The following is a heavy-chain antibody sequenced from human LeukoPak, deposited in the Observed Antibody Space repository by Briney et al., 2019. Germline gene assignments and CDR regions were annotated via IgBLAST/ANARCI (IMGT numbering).Heavy chain of an antibody. CDR1: GYTFTGYY. J-gene: IGHJ6*03. CDR3: ARGEAASTYYYYYYMDV. Sequence: ASVKVSCKASGYTFTGYYMHWVRQAPGQGLEWMGWINPNSGGTNYAQKFQGRVTMTRDTPISTAYMELSRLRSDDTAVYYCARGEAASTYYYYYYMDVWGKGTTVTVSS. D-gene: IGHD6-13*01. CDR2: INPNSGGT. V-gene: IGHV1-2*02.